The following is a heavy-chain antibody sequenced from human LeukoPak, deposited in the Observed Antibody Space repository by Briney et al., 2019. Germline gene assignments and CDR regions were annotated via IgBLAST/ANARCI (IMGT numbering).Heavy chain of an antibody. CDR2: MNPNSGNT. CDR3: ARVGYCSGGSCYGSDY. D-gene: IGHD2-15*01. CDR1: GYTFTSYD. J-gene: IGHJ4*02. V-gene: IGHV1-8*01. Sequence: ASVKVSCKASGYTFTSYDINWVRQATGQGLEWMGWMNPNSGNTGYAQKFQGRVTMTRNTSISTAYMELSSLRSEDTAVYYCARVGYCSGGSCYGSDYWGQGTPVTVSS.